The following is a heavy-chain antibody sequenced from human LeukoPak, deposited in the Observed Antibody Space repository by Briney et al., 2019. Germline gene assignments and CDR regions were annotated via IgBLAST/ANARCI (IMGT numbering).Heavy chain of an antibody. Sequence: ASVKVSCKASGYTFTSYDFNWVRQATGQRPEWMGWMSPNSGDTGYAQKFQDRVTMTRNTSISTAYMELSSLRSDDSAVYYCARGPPNWGYDYWGPGTLVTVSS. CDR2: MSPNSGDT. V-gene: IGHV1-8*01. D-gene: IGHD7-27*01. CDR1: GYTFTSYD. CDR3: ARGPPNWGYDY. J-gene: IGHJ4*02.